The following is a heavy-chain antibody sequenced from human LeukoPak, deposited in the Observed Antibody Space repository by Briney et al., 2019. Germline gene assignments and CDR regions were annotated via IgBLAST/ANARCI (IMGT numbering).Heavy chain of an antibody. J-gene: IGHJ4*02. Sequence: ASVKVSCTASGYTFTSYAMNWVRQAPGQGLEWMGWINTNTGNPTYAQGFTGRFVFSLDTSVSTAYLQISSLKAEDTAVYYCVLAATLGTFDYWGQGTLVTVSS. CDR1: GYTFTSYA. D-gene: IGHD2-15*01. V-gene: IGHV7-4-1*02. CDR3: VLAATLGTFDY. CDR2: INTNTGNP.